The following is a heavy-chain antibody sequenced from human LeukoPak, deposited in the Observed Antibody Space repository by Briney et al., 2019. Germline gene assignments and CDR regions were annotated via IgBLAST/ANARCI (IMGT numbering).Heavy chain of an antibody. Sequence: SQTLSLTCAISGDSVSSNSAAWNWIRQCPSRGLEWLGRTYYRSKWYNDYAVSVKSRITINPDTSKNHFSLQLNSVTPEDTAVYYCARDPLRYCDSSGYGYFDYWGQGTLVTVSS. J-gene: IGHJ4*02. CDR3: ARDPLRYCDSSGYGYFDY. D-gene: IGHD3-22*01. CDR1: GDSVSSNSAA. CDR2: TYYRSKWYN. V-gene: IGHV6-1*01.